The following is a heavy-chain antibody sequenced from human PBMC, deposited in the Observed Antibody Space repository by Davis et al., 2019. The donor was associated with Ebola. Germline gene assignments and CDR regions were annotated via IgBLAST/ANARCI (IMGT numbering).Heavy chain of an antibody. CDR1: GGIFRKNV. J-gene: IGHJ4*02. CDR3: ARDISGPNGDDY. V-gene: IGHV1-69*13. Sequence: AASVKVSCKASGGIFRKNVISWIRQAPGQGLEWMGGIIPGFGVTNYTQKFQGRVTIAADESTTTAYMELSSLRSEDTAVYYCARDISGPNGDDYWGQGTLVTVSS. CDR2: IIPGFGVT. D-gene: IGHD7-27*01.